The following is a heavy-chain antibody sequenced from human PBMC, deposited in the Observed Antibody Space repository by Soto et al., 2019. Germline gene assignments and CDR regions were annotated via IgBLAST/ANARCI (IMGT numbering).Heavy chain of an antibody. V-gene: IGHV1-2*02. Sequence: SVKVSCKASGYTFTGYYMHWVRQAPGQGLEWMGWINPNSGGTNYAQKFQGRVTMTRDTSISTAYMELSRLNSDDTAVYYCARSSGGVYGIIIEGTNWFAPWGQGTLVNVSS. CDR2: INPNSGGT. D-gene: IGHD3-16*01. CDR3: ARSSGGVYGIIIEGTNWFAP. J-gene: IGHJ5*02. CDR1: GYTFTGYY.